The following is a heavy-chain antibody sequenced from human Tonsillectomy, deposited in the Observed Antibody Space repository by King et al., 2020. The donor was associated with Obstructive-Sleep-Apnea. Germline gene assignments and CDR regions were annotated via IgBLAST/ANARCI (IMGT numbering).Heavy chain of an antibody. J-gene: IGHJ6*02. CDR3: ARAVYSDYEGYYYSGMDV. D-gene: IGHD5-12*01. CDR2: ISHDEREK. CDR1: GSTFSKFA. V-gene: IGHV3-30*04. Sequence: VQLVESGGGVVQPGRSLRLSCAPSGSTFSKFAIHWVRQAPGKGLEWVAVISHDEREKNYADSVKGRLSISRDNSKNTVYLQLNSLRADDTAVYYCARAVYSDYEGYYYSGMDVWGQGTTLTVSS.